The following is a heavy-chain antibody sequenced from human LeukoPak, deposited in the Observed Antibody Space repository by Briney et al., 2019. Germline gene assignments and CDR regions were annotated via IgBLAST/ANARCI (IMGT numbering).Heavy chain of an antibody. D-gene: IGHD6-13*01. CDR1: GFTFSSYD. V-gene: IGHV3-13*01. CDR2: IGTAGDT. CDR3: ARGAVLGSSNWYNWFDP. J-gene: IGHJ5*02. Sequence: GGSLRLSCAASGFTFSSYDMHWVRQATGKGLEWVSAIGTAGDTYYAGSVKGRFTISRENAKNSLYLQMNSLRAGDTAVYYCARGAVLGSSNWYNWFDPWGQGTLVTVSS.